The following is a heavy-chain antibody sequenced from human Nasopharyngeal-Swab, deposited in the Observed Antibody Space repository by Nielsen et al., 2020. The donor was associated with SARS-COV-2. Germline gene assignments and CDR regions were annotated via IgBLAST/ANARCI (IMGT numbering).Heavy chain of an antibody. CDR1: GASISSSNW. Sequence: GSLRLSCAVSGASISSSNWPRWVRQPPGKGLEWLGELDHSGSTNYNPSLKGRVTISVEKSKNQFSLKLSSVTAADTAVYYCAKVLWFGELYYWGQGTLVTVSS. D-gene: IGHD3-10*01. CDR2: LDHSGST. CDR3: AKVLWFGELYY. V-gene: IGHV4-4*02. J-gene: IGHJ4*02.